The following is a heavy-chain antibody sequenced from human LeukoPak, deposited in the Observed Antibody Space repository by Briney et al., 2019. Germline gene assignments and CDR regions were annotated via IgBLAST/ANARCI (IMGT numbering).Heavy chain of an antibody. J-gene: IGHJ3*02. V-gene: IGHV4-59*12. CDR2: IYYSGST. Sequence: PSETLSLTCTVSGGSINSYYWSWIRQPPGKGLEWIGYIYYSGSTNYNPSLKSRVTISVDKSKNQFSLKLSSVTAADTAVYYCARAVAADAFDIWGQGTMVTVSS. CDR1: GGSINSYY. D-gene: IGHD6-19*01. CDR3: ARAVAADAFDI.